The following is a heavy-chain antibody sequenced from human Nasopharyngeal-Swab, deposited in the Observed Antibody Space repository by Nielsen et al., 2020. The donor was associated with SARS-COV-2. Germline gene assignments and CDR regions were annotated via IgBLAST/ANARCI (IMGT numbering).Heavy chain of an antibody. J-gene: IGHJ5*02. CDR2: ISWNSGSI. CDR1: GFTFDDYA. Sequence: SLKISCAASGFTFDDYAMHWVRQAPGTGLEWVSGISWNSGSIGYADSVKGRFTISRDNAKNSLYLQMNSLRAEDTALYYCAKVIDDDSSGYVWFDPWGQGTLVTVSS. CDR3: AKVIDDDSSGYVWFDP. V-gene: IGHV3-9*01. D-gene: IGHD3-22*01.